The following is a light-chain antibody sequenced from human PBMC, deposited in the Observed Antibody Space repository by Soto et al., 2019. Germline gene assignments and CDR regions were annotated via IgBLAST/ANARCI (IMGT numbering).Light chain of an antibody. CDR3: QQYGSSPWT. CDR1: QSVSSSY. Sequence: EIVLTQSPGTLSLSPGERATLSCRASQSVSSSYLAWYQQKPGQAPRLLIDGASSRATGIPDRFSGSGSGTDFTLTISRLEPKDFAVDWCQQYGSSPWTFGRGTKGEIK. CDR2: GAS. V-gene: IGKV3-20*01. J-gene: IGKJ1*01.